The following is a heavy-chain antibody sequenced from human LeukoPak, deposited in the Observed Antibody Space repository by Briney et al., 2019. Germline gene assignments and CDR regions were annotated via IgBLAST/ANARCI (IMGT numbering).Heavy chain of an antibody. J-gene: IGHJ4*02. V-gene: IGHV1-18*01. Sequence: ASVKVSCKASGYTFTSYGISWVRQAPGQGLEWMGWISAYNGNTNYAQKLQGRVTMTTDTSTSTAYMELRSLRSDDTAVYYCARDYYYDSSGHCPFDYWGQGTLVTVSS. D-gene: IGHD3-22*01. CDR2: ISAYNGNT. CDR1: GYTFTSYG. CDR3: ARDYYYDSSGHCPFDY.